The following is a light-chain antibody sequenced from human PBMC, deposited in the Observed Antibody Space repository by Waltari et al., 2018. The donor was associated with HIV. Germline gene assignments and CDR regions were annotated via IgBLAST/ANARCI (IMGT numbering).Light chain of an antibody. V-gene: IGLV2-23*02. J-gene: IGLJ2*01. CDR3: CSYTGSNPFLL. CDR1: SSNVGSYNL. CDR2: EVS. Sequence: QSALTQPAPVSGSPGQSITISCTGTSSNVGSYNLVYWYQQHPGRAPKVMIYEVSKRPSGVSNRFSGSKSGNTASLTISGLQAEDEADYYCCSYTGSNPFLLFGGGTKLTVL.